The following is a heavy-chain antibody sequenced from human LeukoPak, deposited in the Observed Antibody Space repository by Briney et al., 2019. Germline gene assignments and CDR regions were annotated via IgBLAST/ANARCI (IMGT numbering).Heavy chain of an antibody. CDR3: ARSRAFNGGAFDP. CDR1: GASVSSASY. J-gene: IGHJ5*02. CDR2: IYNGVNT. V-gene: IGHV4-61*01. Sequence: SETLSLTCTVSGASVSSASYWSWIRQPPGKGVEWIAHIYNGVNTNYNPSLKSRVTISVDTSKNQFSLRLNSVTAADTAVYYCARSRAFNGGAFDPWGQGSLVTVSS. D-gene: IGHD2-8*01.